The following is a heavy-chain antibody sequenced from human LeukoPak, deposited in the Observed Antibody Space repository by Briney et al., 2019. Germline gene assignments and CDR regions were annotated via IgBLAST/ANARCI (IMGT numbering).Heavy chain of an antibody. CDR2: IKQDGSEK. V-gene: IGHV3-7*01. CDR3: ARWRGAQSEFEY. Sequence: GGSLRLSCAASGFTFTRYWMSLVRQAPGKGLECVANIKQDGSEKEYVDSVKGRFTISRDNAKNSLYLQMNNVRAEDTAVYYCARWRGAQSEFEYWGQGTLVTVSS. D-gene: IGHD3-3*01. J-gene: IGHJ4*02. CDR1: GFTFTRYW.